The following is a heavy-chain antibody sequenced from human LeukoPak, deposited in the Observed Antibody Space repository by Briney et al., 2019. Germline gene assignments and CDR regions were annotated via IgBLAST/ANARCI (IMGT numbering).Heavy chain of an antibody. D-gene: IGHD6-19*01. CDR2: MSPNSGDT. CDR1: GYTFTSYD. V-gene: IGHV1-8*01. Sequence: ASVKVSCKASGYTFTSYDFDWVRQATGQRPEWMGWMSPNSGDTGYAQKFQDRVTMTRNTSISTAYMELSSLRSEDTAVYYCARIVEYSSGWYYYYYGMDVWGQGTTVTVSS. CDR3: ARIVEYSSGWYYYYYGMDV. J-gene: IGHJ6*02.